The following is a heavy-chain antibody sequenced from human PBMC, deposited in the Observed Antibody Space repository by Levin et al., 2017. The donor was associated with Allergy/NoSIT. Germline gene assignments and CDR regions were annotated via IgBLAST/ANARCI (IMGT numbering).Heavy chain of an antibody. D-gene: IGHD3-10*01. CDR3: ARGYYGSGYSMDV. CDR1: GFTFSSYD. CDR2: IGSAGDT. Sequence: GGSLRLSCAASGFTFSSYDMHWVRQTTGKGLEWVSGIGSAGDTYYPESVKGRFAISRENDKNSLYLQMNSLRAGDTAVYYCARGYYGSGYSMDVWGQGTTVTVSS. J-gene: IGHJ6*02. V-gene: IGHV3-13*04.